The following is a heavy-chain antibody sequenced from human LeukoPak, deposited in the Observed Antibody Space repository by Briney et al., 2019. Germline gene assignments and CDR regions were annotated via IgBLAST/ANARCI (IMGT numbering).Heavy chain of an antibody. D-gene: IGHD3-16*01. J-gene: IGHJ4*02. V-gene: IGHV3-7*01. CDR3: AALWEGGY. Sequence: GGSLRLSCAASGLTFSSYWMSWVRQAPGKGLEWVADIKQDGSQEYYVGFVEGRFTISRDNAKNSLFLQMNSLRAEDTAVYYCAALWEGGYWGQGTLVTVSS. CDR2: IKQDGSQE. CDR1: GLTFSSYW.